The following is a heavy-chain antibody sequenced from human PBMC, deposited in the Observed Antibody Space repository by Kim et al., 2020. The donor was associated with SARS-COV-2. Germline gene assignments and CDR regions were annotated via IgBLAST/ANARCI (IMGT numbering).Heavy chain of an antibody. V-gene: IGHV3-49*03. J-gene: IGHJ4*02. D-gene: IGHD5-12*01. CDR3: TRKYSRPAY. CDR2: IRSKAFGGTT. CDR1: GFTFGDYA. Sequence: GGSLRLSCTASGFTFGDYAMSWFRQAPGKGLGWVGLIRSKAFGGTTEYAASVKGRFSISRDDSKSIAYLQMNSLKTDDTAVYYCTRKYSRPAYWGQGALVTVSS.